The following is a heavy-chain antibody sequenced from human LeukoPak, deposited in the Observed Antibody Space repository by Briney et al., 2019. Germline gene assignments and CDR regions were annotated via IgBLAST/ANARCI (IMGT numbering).Heavy chain of an antibody. CDR1: GFTFSSYW. CDR3: AREGSSWTGYYFDY. Sequence: GGSLRLSCAASGFTFSSYWMSWVRQAPGKGLEWVANIKQDGSEKYYVDSVKGRFTISRDNAKNSLYLQMNSLRAEDTAVYYCAREGSSWTGYYFDYWGQGTLVTVSS. D-gene: IGHD6-13*01. V-gene: IGHV3-7*01. J-gene: IGHJ4*02. CDR2: IKQDGSEK.